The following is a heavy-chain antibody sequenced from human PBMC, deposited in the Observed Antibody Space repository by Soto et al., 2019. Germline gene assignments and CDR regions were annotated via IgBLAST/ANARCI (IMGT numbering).Heavy chain of an antibody. CDR1: GYTFTGYA. V-gene: IGHV1-3*01. J-gene: IGHJ5*02. CDR3: ARADVDIVATPNWFDP. D-gene: IGHD5-12*01. Sequence: ASVKVSCKASGYTFTGYAMHWVRQAPGQRLEWMGWINAGNGNAKYSQKFQGRVTITADKSTSTAYMELSSLRSEDTAVYYCARADVDIVATPNWFDPWGQGTLVTVSS. CDR2: INAGNGNA.